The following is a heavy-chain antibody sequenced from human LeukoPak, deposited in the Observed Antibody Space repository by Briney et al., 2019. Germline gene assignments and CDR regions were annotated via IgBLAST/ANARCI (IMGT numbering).Heavy chain of an antibody. CDR1: GFIFSGYG. D-gene: IGHD3-22*01. CDR2: ISYDESIK. V-gene: IGHV3-30*18. J-gene: IGHJ4*02. CDR3: AKDLYYDSSGPTLPDY. Sequence: GGSLRLSCTASGFIFSGYGMHWVRQAPGKGLDWVAVISYDESIKNYADSVKGRFTISRDNSKNTLYLQMNSLRGEDTAVYYCAKDLYYDSSGPTLPDYWGQGTLVTVSS.